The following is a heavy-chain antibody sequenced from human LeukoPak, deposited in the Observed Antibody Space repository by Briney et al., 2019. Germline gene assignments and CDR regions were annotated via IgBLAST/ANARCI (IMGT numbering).Heavy chain of an antibody. J-gene: IGHJ5*02. Sequence: ASVKVSCKASGGTFSSYAISWVRQAPGQGLEWMGGIIPIFGTANYAQKLQGRVTITADESTSTAYMELSSLRSEDTAVYYCARDRVDYYDSSGYPENWFDPWGQGTLVTVSS. V-gene: IGHV1-69*13. CDR1: GGTFSSYA. D-gene: IGHD3-22*01. CDR2: IIPIFGTA. CDR3: ARDRVDYYDSSGYPENWFDP.